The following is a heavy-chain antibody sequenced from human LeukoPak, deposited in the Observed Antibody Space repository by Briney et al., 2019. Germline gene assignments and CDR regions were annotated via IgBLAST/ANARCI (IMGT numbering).Heavy chain of an antibody. D-gene: IGHD3-3*01. CDR3: ARTSKTYDFWSSYRYDAFDI. J-gene: IGHJ3*02. CDR1: EFTFSSYW. Sequence: GGSLRLSCAASEFTFSSYWMSWVRQAPGKGLEWVANIKQDGSEKYYVDSVKGRFTISRDNAKNSLYLQMNSLRAEDTAVYYCARTSKTYDFWSSYRYDAFDIWGQGTMVTVSS. V-gene: IGHV3-7*01. CDR2: IKQDGSEK.